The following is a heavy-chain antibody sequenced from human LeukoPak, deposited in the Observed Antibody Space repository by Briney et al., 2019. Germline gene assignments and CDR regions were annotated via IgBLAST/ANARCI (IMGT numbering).Heavy chain of an antibody. CDR2: MNPNSGNT. Sequence: ASVKVSCKASGYTFTSYDINWVRQATGQGLEWMGWMNPNSGNTGYAQKFQGRVTMTRDTSISTAYMELSRLRSDDTAVYYCARAPYSSGWYDAFDIWGQGTMVTVSS. V-gene: IGHV1-8*01. CDR1: GYTFTSYD. J-gene: IGHJ3*02. D-gene: IGHD6-19*01. CDR3: ARAPYSSGWYDAFDI.